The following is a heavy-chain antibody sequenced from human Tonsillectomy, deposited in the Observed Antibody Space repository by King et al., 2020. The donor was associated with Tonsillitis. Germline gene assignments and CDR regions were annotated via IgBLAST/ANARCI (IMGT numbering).Heavy chain of an antibody. CDR2: IYVGDSDT. J-gene: IGHJ4*02. Sequence: VQLVESGAEVKKPGESLKISCKGSGYSFTTYWIGWVRQMPGKGLEWMGIIYVGDSDTTYSPSFQGQVTISADKSISTAYLQWSSLKASDTAMYYCARRYATHHYYFDYWGQGTLVTVSS. V-gene: IGHV5-51*01. CDR1: GYSFTTYW. CDR3: ARRYATHHYYFDY. D-gene: IGHD2-2*01.